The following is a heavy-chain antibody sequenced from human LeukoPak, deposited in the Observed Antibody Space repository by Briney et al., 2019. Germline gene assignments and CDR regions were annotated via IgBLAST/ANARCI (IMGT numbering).Heavy chain of an antibody. CDR3: ARGDAGAY. Sequence: GGSLRLSCAASGFTFDIYGMNWIRQAPGKGLEWVSHISSGSSPKYYADSVRGRFTISRDNAKKSLYLQMNSLRAEDTAVYYCARGDAGAYWGQGTLVTVSS. CDR1: GFTFDIYG. V-gene: IGHV3-48*04. J-gene: IGHJ4*02. CDR2: ISSGSSPK. D-gene: IGHD3-16*01.